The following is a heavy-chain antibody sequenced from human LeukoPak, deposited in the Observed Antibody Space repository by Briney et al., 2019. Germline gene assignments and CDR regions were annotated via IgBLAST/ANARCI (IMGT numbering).Heavy chain of an antibody. CDR2: MNPNSGNT. V-gene: IGHV1-8*01. J-gene: IGHJ4*02. CDR3: SRGWDDFWSGYPKDY. Sequence: ASVKLSCKASGYTFTSYDINWVRQATGQGLEWMGWMNPNSGNTSYAQKFQGRVTMTRNTSITTAYMELSSLRSEATAVYYCSRGWDDFWSGYPKDYWGEGTLVTVSS. CDR1: GYTFTSYD. D-gene: IGHD3-3*01.